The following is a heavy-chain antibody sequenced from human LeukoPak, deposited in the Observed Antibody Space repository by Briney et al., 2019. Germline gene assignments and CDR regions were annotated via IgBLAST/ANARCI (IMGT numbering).Heavy chain of an antibody. CDR3: VKRGISEFDY. Sequence: PGGSLRLSCAASGFTFTSYTMNWVRQAPGKGLEWVSSISGISRYIYYADSVKGRFTISRDNSKNTLYLQMSSLRAEDTAVYYCVKRGISEFDYWGQGTLVTVTS. V-gene: IGHV3-21*01. J-gene: IGHJ4*02. CDR1: GFTFTSYT. D-gene: IGHD3-3*02. CDR2: ISGISRYI.